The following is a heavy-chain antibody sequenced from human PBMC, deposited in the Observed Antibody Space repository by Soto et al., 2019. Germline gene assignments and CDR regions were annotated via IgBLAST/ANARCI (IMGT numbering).Heavy chain of an antibody. D-gene: IGHD3-22*01. J-gene: IGHJ6*02. Sequence: PGGSLRLSCAASGCTFSSYAMSWVRQAPGKGLDWVSAISGSGGSTYYADSVKGRFTISRDNSRNTLYLQMNSLRAEDTAVYYCVKSDDCSGNRVPIYYYGMDVWGQGTTVTVFS. V-gene: IGHV3-23*01. CDR2: ISGSGGST. CDR3: VKSDDCSGNRVPIYYYGMDV. CDR1: GCTFSSYA.